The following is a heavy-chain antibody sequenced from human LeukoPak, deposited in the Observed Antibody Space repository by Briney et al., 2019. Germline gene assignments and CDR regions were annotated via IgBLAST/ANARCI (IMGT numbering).Heavy chain of an antibody. D-gene: IGHD5/OR15-5a*01. CDR2: IKSKTDGGTT. V-gene: IGHV3-15*01. CDR3: TTDKIYPFDY. Sequence: GESLKISCAASGFTFSNAWMSWVRQAPGKGLEWVGRIKSKTDGGTTEYAAPVKGRFTISRDDSKNTLYLQMNSLKTEDTAVYYCTTDKIYPFDYWGQGTLVTVSS. J-gene: IGHJ4*02. CDR1: GFTFSNAW.